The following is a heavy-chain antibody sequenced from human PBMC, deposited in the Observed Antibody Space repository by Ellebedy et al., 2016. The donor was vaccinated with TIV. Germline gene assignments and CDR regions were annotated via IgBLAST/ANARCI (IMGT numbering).Heavy chain of an antibody. J-gene: IGHJ3*02. CDR3: ARVSALHYDIDAFDI. D-gene: IGHD3-22*01. V-gene: IGHV3-33*01. Sequence: PGGSLRLSCAASGFTFSSYGMHWVRQAPGKGLEWVAVIWYDGSNKYYADSVKGRFTISRDNSKNTLYLQMNSLRAEDTAVYYCARVSALHYDIDAFDIWGQGTMVTVSS. CDR1: GFTFSSYG. CDR2: IWYDGSNK.